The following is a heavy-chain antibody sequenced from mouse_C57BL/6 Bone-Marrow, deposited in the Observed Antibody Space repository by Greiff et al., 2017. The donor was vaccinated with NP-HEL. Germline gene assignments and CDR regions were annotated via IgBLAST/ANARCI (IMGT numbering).Heavy chain of an antibody. CDR1: GYTFTSYG. CDR2: IYPRSGNT. D-gene: IGHD1-1*01. Sequence: VQLQQSGAELARPGASVKLSCKASGYTFTSYGISWVKQRTGQGLEWIGEIYPRSGNTYYNEKFKGKATLTADKSSSTAYMELRSLTSEDSAVYFCARRDYGSRGLDYWGQGTTLTVSS. J-gene: IGHJ2*01. V-gene: IGHV1-81*01. CDR3: ARRDYGSRGLDY.